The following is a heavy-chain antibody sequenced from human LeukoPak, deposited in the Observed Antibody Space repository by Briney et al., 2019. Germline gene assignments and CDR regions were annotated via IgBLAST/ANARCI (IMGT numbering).Heavy chain of an antibody. CDR2: IDSSGGYM. V-gene: IGHV3-21*06. CDR3: LRGDRRDY. J-gene: IGHJ4*02. Sequence: GGSLRLSCEASGFTFNTYSMNWARQAPGKGLEWISSIDSSGGYMFYADSVKGRFIISRDNAKDSLYLQMNSLRVEDTAVYYCLRGDRRDYWGQGTLVTVSS. CDR1: GFTFNTYS.